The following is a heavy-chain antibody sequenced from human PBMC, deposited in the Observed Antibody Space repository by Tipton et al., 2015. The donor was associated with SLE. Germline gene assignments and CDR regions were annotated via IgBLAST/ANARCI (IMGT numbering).Heavy chain of an antibody. D-gene: IGHD2-2*01. CDR3: AKDPPSLHIVVVPAASDY. Sequence: SLRLSCAASGFTFSDYYMSWIRQAPGKGLEWVSAISGSGGSTYYADSVKGRFTISRDNSKNTLYLQMNSLRAEDTAVYYCAKDPPSLHIVVVPAASDYWGQGTLVTVSS. J-gene: IGHJ4*02. CDR1: GFTFSDYY. V-gene: IGHV3-23*01. CDR2: ISGSGGST.